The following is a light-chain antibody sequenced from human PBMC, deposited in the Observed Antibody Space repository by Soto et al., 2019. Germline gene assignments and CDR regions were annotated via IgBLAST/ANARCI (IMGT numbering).Light chain of an antibody. V-gene: IGKV1-5*01. Sequence: IQMARAPYTRTAAEGASVALTIRASQSLNNDLAWYQQKPGKAPNLLIYDASTLERGVPSRFSGSGSGTEFILTINNLQPEDFASYFCLQVYSFPRTFGLGTKVDIK. J-gene: IGKJ1*01. CDR3: LQVYSFPRT. CDR1: QSLNND. CDR2: DAS.